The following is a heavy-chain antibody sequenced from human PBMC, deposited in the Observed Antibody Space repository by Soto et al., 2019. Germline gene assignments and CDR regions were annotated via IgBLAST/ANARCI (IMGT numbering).Heavy chain of an antibody. V-gene: IGHV4-4*07. CDR3: ARDGAAAGSYYYYYYGMDV. CDR1: GGSISSYY. D-gene: IGHD6-13*01. Sequence: SETLSLTCTVSGGSISSYYWSWIRQPAGKGLEWIGRIYTSGSTNYNPSLKSRVTMSVDTSKNQFSLKLSSVTAADTAVYYCARDGAAAGSYYYYYYGMDVWGQATTVTVSS. CDR2: IYTSGST. J-gene: IGHJ6*02.